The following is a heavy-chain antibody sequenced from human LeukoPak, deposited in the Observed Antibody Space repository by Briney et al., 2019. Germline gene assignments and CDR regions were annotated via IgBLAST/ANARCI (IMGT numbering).Heavy chain of an antibody. CDR1: GGSISATGYY. J-gene: IGHJ4*02. V-gene: IGHV4-31*03. Sequence: PSQTLSLTCTVSGGSISATGYYWSWIRQNPGESLVWIGYVSFSGHTYYNPSLKSRVTISADTSKNQFSLKVTSVTVADSALYYCARDRSGSSFSFDFWGQGTLVTVSS. CDR3: ARDRSGSSFSFDF. CDR2: VSFSGHT. D-gene: IGHD2-2*01.